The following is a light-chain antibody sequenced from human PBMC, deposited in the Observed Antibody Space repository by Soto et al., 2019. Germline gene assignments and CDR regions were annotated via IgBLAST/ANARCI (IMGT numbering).Light chain of an antibody. CDR2: LTS. CDR1: QDINTY. V-gene: IGKV1-9*01. CDR3: QQLDSDPPWT. Sequence: IPLTQSPSSLSASIGDRVTITCRASQDINTYLAWYQQSPGRAPRLLIYLTSTLHTGVPSRFSGSGSGTDFSLTISSLQPEDFATYYCQQLDSDPPWTFGQGTRVEI. J-gene: IGKJ1*01.